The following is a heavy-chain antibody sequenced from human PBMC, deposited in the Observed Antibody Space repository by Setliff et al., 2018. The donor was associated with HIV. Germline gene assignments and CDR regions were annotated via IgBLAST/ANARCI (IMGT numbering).Heavy chain of an antibody. CDR3: AREYCSGGSCYFYGGSVWFDP. Sequence: PSETLSLTCTVSGGSISSSSYYWGWIRQPPGKGLEWIGSIYYSGSTYYNPSLKSRVTISVDTSKNQFSLKLSSVTAADTAVYYCAREYCSGGSCYFYGGSVWFDPWGQGTLVTVSS. D-gene: IGHD2-15*01. CDR2: IYYSGST. J-gene: IGHJ5*02. CDR1: GGSISSSSYY. V-gene: IGHV4-39*01.